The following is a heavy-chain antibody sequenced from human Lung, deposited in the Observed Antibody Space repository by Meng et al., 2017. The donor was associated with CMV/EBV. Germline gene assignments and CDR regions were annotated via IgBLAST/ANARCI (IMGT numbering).Heavy chain of an antibody. CDR1: GFTFSSSA. CDR2: ITASGGST. V-gene: IGHV3-23*01. Sequence: GESLKISCAASGFTFSSSAMSWVRQAPGKGLEWVSAITASGGSTYHADSVRGRFTISRDNSKNTLYLQLNSLRVEDTAVYYCAKAFSSSWYREYYDYWGQGTXVNVAS. CDR3: AKAFSSSWYREYYDY. J-gene: IGHJ4*02. D-gene: IGHD6-13*01.